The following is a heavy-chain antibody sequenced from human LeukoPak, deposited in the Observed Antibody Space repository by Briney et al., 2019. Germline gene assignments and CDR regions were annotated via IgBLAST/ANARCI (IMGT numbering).Heavy chain of an antibody. D-gene: IGHD1-26*01. Sequence: ASVKVSCKASGYTFTSYDFNWLRQATGQGLEWMGWINPNSGGTNYAHKFQGWVTMTRDTSITTAYMELSRLRSHDTAVYYCARAGIVGAKTLGLRSDFDIWGQGTMVTVSS. V-gene: IGHV1-2*04. CDR3: ARAGIVGAKTLGLRSDFDI. CDR2: INPNSGGT. J-gene: IGHJ3*02. CDR1: GYTFTSYD.